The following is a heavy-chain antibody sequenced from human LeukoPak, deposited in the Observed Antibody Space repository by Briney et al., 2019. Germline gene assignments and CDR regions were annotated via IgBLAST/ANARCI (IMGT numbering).Heavy chain of an antibody. Sequence: SETLSLTCTVSGGSISSYYWSWIRQPPGKGLEWIGYIYYSGSTNYNPSLKSRVAISVDTSKNQFSLKLSSVTAADTAVYYCARGLQTYYYGSSGYYSDYWGQGTLVTVSS. CDR3: ARGLQTYYYGSSGYYSDY. D-gene: IGHD3-22*01. CDR2: IYYSGST. CDR1: GGSISSYY. V-gene: IGHV4-59*08. J-gene: IGHJ4*02.